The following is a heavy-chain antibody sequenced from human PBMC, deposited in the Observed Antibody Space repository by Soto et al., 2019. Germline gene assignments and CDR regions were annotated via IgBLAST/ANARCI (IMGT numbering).Heavy chain of an antibody. J-gene: IGHJ3*02. CDR3: ARLPVDAFDR. D-gene: IGHD4-4*01. Sequence: SETLSLTCTVSGGSISSYYWSWIRQPPGKGLEWIGYIYYSGSTNYNPSLKSRVTISVDTSKNQFSLKLTSVTAADTAVYYCARLPVDAFDRWGQGTMVTVSS. CDR1: GGSISSYY. CDR2: IYYSGST. V-gene: IGHV4-59*08.